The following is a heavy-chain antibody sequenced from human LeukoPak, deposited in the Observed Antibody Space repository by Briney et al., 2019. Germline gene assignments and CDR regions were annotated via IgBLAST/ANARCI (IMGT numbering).Heavy chain of an antibody. CDR2: ISYDGSNK. D-gene: IGHD2-15*01. J-gene: IGHJ4*02. CDR3: AKGTLYCSGGSCPSFDY. CDR1: GITFSSYG. Sequence: GRSLRLSCAASGITFSSYGMHWVRQAPGRGLEWVAVISYDGSNKYYADSVKGRFTISRDNSKNTLYLQMNSLRAEDTAVYYCAKGTLYCSGGSCPSFDYWGQGTLVTVSS. V-gene: IGHV3-30*18.